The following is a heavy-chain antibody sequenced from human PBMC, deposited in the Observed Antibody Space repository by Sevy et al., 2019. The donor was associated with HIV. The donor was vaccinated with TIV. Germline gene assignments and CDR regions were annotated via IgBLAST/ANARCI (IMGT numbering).Heavy chain of an antibody. V-gene: IGHV1-2*02. CDR2: INPNSGGT. D-gene: IGHD6-19*01. CDR3: ARDTDSSAEWLVLKYYYGMDV. Sequence: ASVKVSCKASGYTFTGYYMHWVRQAPGQGLEWMGWINPNSGGTNYAQKFQGRVTMTRDTSISTAYMELSRLRSDDTAVYYCARDTDSSAEWLVLKYYYGMDVCGQGTTVTVSS. CDR1: GYTFTGYY. J-gene: IGHJ6*02.